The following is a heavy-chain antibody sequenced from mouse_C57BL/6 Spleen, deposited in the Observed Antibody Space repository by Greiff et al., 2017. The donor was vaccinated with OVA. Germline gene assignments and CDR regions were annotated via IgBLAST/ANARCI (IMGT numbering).Heavy chain of an antibody. D-gene: IGHD1-1*01. CDR3: ARHYGSSWYFDV. J-gene: IGHJ1*03. Sequence: EVHLVESGGGLVKPGGSLKLSCAASGFTFSDYGMHWVRQAPEKGLEWVAYISSSSSTIYYADTVKGRFTISRDNAKNTLFLQMTSLRSEDTAMYYCARHYGSSWYFDVWGTGTTVTVSS. V-gene: IGHV5-17*01. CDR2: ISSSSSTI. CDR1: GFTFSDYG.